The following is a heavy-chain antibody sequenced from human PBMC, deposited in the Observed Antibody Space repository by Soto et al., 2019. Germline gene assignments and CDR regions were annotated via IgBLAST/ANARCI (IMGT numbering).Heavy chain of an antibody. V-gene: IGHV4-59*08. J-gene: IGHJ4*02. CDR1: GGSISSYY. CDR3: ARHVGSRRAGH. Sequence: PSETLSLTCTVSGGSISSYYWSWIRQPPGKGLEWIGYVHDSWGSHYNPSLKSRVAISLDTSKSQFSLKLTSVTAADTAVYHCARHVGSRRAGHWGQGTVSTVCS. D-gene: IGHD6-19*01. CDR2: VHDSWGS.